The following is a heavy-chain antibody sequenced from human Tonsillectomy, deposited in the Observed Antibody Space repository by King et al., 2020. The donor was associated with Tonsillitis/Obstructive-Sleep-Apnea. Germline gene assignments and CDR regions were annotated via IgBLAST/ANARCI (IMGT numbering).Heavy chain of an antibody. Sequence: LQLQESGPGLVKPSQTLSLTCTVSGGSISSGGYYWSWIRQHPGKGLEWIGYIYYSGSTYYNPSLKSRVTISVDTSKNQFSLKLSSVTAADTAVYYCASTPFGWPTFLFTGKTQTWFDPWGQETRV. V-gene: IGHV4-31*03. D-gene: IGHD2/OR15-2a*01. CDR2: IYYSGST. CDR1: GGSISSGGYY. CDR3: ASTPFGWPTFLFTGKTQTWFDP. J-gene: IGHJ5*02.